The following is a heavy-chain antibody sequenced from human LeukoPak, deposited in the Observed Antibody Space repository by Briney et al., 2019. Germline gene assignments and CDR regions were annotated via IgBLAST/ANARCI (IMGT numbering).Heavy chain of an antibody. J-gene: IGHJ3*02. V-gene: IGHV3-66*01. Sequence: GGSLRLSCAASGFTVSSNSMSWVRQAPGKGLEWVSVIYSGGSTYYADSVKGRFTISRDNSKNTLYLQLNSLRLEDTAVYFCVRDLHGPFDIWGQGTMVTVSS. CDR3: VRDLHGPFDI. CDR1: GFTVSSNS. CDR2: IYSGGST. D-gene: IGHD2-8*01.